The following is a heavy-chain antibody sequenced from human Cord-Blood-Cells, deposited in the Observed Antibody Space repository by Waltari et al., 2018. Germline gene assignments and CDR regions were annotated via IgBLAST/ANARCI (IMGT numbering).Heavy chain of an antibody. V-gene: IGHV4-38-2*01. D-gene: IGHD1-26*01. J-gene: IGHJ4*02. Sequence: QVQLQESGPGLVKPSETLSLTCAVSGYSISSGYYWGWIRQPPGKGLEWIGSIYHSGSTYDNPSLKSRVTISVDTSKNQFSLKLSSVTAADTAVYYCARIRYSGSYFDYWGQGTLVTVSS. CDR2: IYHSGST. CDR1: GYSISSGYY. CDR3: ARIRYSGSYFDY.